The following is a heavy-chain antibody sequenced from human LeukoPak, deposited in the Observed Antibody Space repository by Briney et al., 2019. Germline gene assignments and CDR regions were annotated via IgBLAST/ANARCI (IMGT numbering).Heavy chain of an antibody. Sequence: ASVKVSCTASGGTFSSYTISWVRQAPGQGLEWMGGIIPIFGTANYAQKFQGRVTITADESTSTAYMELSSLRSEDTAVYYCARGRYSSSINSMDVWGQGTTVTVSS. CDR1: GGTFSSYT. V-gene: IGHV1-69*13. CDR3: ARGRYSSSINSMDV. J-gene: IGHJ6*02. CDR2: IIPIFGTA. D-gene: IGHD6-6*01.